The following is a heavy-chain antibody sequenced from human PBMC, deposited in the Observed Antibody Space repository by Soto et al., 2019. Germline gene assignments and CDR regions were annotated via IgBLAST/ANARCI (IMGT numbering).Heavy chain of an antibody. CDR3: VKGAWLDY. CDR2: IRGSSGST. CDR1: GFTFSTFD. Sequence: EVQLLESGGGLIQPGGSLILSCAASGFTFSTFDMTWVRQPPGKGLEWVSLIRGSSGSTYYADSVKGRFTISKDISKNTLYLQMNSLRAEDTAVYFCVKGAWLDYWGQGNMVTVSS. V-gene: IGHV3-23*01. J-gene: IGHJ4*02.